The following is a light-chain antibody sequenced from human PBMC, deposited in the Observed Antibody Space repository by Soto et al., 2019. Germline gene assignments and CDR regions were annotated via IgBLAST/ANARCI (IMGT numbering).Light chain of an antibody. CDR1: QSVSSSY. CDR3: QQYGSSPHT. J-gene: IGKJ2*01. Sequence: EIVLTQSPGTLSLSPGERATLSCRASQSVSSSYLAWYQHKPGQAPRLLIYGASSRATGIPDRFSGSGSGTDFTLTISRLEPEDFAVYYCQQYGSSPHTFGQGTQLEIK. V-gene: IGKV3-20*01. CDR2: GAS.